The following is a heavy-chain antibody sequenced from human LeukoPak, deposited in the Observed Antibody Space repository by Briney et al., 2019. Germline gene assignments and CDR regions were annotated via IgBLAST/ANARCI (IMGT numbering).Heavy chain of an antibody. D-gene: IGHD6-13*01. CDR3: ASSRGYSSSLWYYYMDV. Sequence: SETLSLTCAVYGGTFSGYYWSWIRQPPGKGLEWIGEINHSGTTNYNPSLRSRVTISIDTPKNQFSLKLSSVTAADTGVYYCASSRGYSSSLWYYYMDVWGKGTTVTVSS. J-gene: IGHJ6*03. CDR2: INHSGTT. V-gene: IGHV4-34*01. CDR1: GGTFSGYY.